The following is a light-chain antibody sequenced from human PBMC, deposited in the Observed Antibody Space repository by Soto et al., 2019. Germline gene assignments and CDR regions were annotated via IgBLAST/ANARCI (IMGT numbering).Light chain of an antibody. CDR3: QSYDSSLSGVV. CDR2: GNS. Sequence: QSVLTQPPSVSGAPGRRVTISCTGSSSNIGAGYDVHWYQQLPGTAPKLLIYGNSNRPSGVPDRFPGSKSGTSASLAITGLQAEDEADYYCQSYDSSLSGVVFGGGTKLTVL. V-gene: IGLV1-40*01. J-gene: IGLJ2*01. CDR1: SSNIGAGYD.